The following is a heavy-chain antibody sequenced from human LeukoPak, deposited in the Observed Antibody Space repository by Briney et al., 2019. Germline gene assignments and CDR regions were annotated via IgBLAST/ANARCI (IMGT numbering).Heavy chain of an antibody. J-gene: IGHJ5*02. CDR3: ARVPQYSSSWFNWFDR. V-gene: IGHV4-39*01. CDR2: IYYSGST. Sequence: SETLSLTCTASGAPVSSGDYCWGWIRQPPGKGLEWLGTIYYSGSTYYNPSLKSRVTISIDTSKGQFSLNLSSVTAADTAVYYCARVPQYSSSWFNWFDRWGQGTLVTVSS. D-gene: IGHD6-13*01. CDR1: GAPVSSGDYC.